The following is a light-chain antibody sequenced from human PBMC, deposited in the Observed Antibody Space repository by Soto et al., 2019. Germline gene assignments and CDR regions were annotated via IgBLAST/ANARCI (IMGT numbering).Light chain of an antibody. CDR2: AVS. CDR1: QGISSY. Sequence: DIQLTQPPSFLSASVGDRVTITCRASQGISSYFAWYQQKPGQAPKLLIYAVSTLQSGVPSRFSGSASGTEITLTIGSLQPEDFATYYCQQLNSYRLTFGGGTKVEIK. CDR3: QQLNSYRLT. J-gene: IGKJ4*02. V-gene: IGKV1-9*01.